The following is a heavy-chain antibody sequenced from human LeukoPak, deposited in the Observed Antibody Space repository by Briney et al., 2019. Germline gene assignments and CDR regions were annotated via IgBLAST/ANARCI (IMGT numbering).Heavy chain of an antibody. CDR1: GGTFSSYA. D-gene: IGHD1-1*01. CDR2: IIPIFGTA. CDR3: ARDGKETLFAFDP. V-gene: IGHV1-69*05. Sequence: SVKVSCKASGGTFSSYAISWVRQAPGQGLEWMGGIIPIFGTANYAQKFQGRVTITTDKSTSAAYMELSSLRSEDTAVYYCARDGKETLFAFDPWGQGTLVTVSS. J-gene: IGHJ5*02.